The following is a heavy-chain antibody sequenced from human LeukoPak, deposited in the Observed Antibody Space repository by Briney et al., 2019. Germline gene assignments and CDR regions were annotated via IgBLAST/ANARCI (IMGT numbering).Heavy chain of an antibody. D-gene: IGHD3-22*01. CDR2: INPSGGST. Sequence: VASVKVSCKASGYTFTSYYMHWVRQAPGQGLEWMGIINPSGGSTSYAQKFQGRVAMTRDMSTSTVYMELSSLRSEDTAVYYCARVAARYYYDSSAPIDYWGQGTLVTVSS. J-gene: IGHJ4*02. CDR1: GYTFTSYY. CDR3: ARVAARYYYDSSAPIDY. V-gene: IGHV1-46*01.